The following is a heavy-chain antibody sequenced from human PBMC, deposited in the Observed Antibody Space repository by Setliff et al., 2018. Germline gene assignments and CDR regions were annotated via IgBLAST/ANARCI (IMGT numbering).Heavy chain of an antibody. J-gene: IGHJ5*02. Sequence: TSETLSLTCTVSGGSISSYYWSWIRQPAGKGLEWIGRIYTSGSTNYNPSLKSRVTMSVDTSKNQFSLKLSYVTAADTAVYYCARSYYNFWSGYYRVNWFDPWGQGTLVTVSS. CDR1: GGSISSYY. CDR2: IYTSGST. V-gene: IGHV4-4*07. D-gene: IGHD3-3*01. CDR3: ARSYYNFWSGYYRVNWFDP.